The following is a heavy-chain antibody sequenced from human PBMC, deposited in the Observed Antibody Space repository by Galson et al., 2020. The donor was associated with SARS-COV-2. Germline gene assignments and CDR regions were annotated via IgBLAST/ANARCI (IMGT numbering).Heavy chain of an antibody. Sequence: PGGSLRLSCAASGFTFSSYGMHWVRQAPGKGLEWVAVIWYDGSNKYYADSVKGRFTISRDNSKNTLYLQMNSLRAEDTAVYYCARDRPIGEESFDYWGQGTLVTVSS. D-gene: IGHD3-10*01. CDR2: IWYDGSNK. J-gene: IGHJ4*02. V-gene: IGHV3-33*01. CDR3: ARDRPIGEESFDY. CDR1: GFTFSSYG.